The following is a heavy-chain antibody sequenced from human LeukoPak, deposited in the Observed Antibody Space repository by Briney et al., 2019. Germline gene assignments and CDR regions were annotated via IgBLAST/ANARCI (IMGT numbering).Heavy chain of an antibody. CDR2: INPNTGGT. Sequence: ASVKVSCKTSGYTFTVHFMYWVRQAPGQGLEWMGWINPNTGGTNYAQKFQGRVTMTRDTSSSTAYMELSRLRSDDTAVYYCARASYVWGSYRYYFDYWGQGTLVTVSS. J-gene: IGHJ4*02. D-gene: IGHD3-16*02. CDR3: ARASYVWGSYRYYFDY. V-gene: IGHV1-2*02. CDR1: GYTFTVHF.